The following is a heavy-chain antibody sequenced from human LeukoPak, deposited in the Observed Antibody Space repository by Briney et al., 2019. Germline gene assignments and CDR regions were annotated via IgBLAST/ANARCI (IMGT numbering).Heavy chain of an antibody. CDR3: ARVVSNSCLDY. D-gene: IGHD2-2*01. CDR1: GFTFSSYA. V-gene: IGHV3-30*01. J-gene: IGHJ4*02. CDR2: ISYDGSNK. Sequence: GGSLRLSCAASGFTFSSYAMHWVRQAPGKGLEWVAVISYDGSNKYFADSVKGRFTISRDNSKNTLYLQMNSLRTEDTAVYNCARVVSNSCLDYWGQGTLVTVSS.